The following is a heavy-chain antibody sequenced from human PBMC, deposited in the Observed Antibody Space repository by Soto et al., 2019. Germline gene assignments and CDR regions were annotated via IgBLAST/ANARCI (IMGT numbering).Heavy chain of an antibody. Sequence: GESLKISCAASGFTFSSYWMSWVRQAPGKGLEWVANIKQDGSEKYYVDSVKGRFTISRDNAKNSLYLQMNSLRAEDTAVYYCARDAYDFWTRSGAFDIWGQGTMVTVSS. CDR1: GFTFSSYW. V-gene: IGHV3-7*01. CDR2: IKQDGSEK. J-gene: IGHJ3*02. CDR3: ARDAYDFWTRSGAFDI. D-gene: IGHD3-3*01.